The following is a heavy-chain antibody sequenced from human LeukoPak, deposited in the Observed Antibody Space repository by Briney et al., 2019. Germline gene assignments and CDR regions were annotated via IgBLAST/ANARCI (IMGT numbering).Heavy chain of an antibody. V-gene: IGHV4-31*03. CDR1: GGSISSGGYY. Sequence: SETLSLTCTVSGGSISSGGYYWSWIRQHPGKGLEWIGYIYYSGSTYYNPSLKSRVTISVDTSKNQFSLKLSSVTAADTAVYYCARAVFPRRLLLKYFDYWGQGTLVTVSS. D-gene: IGHD3-22*01. J-gene: IGHJ4*02. CDR2: IYYSGST. CDR3: ARAVFPRRLLLKYFDY.